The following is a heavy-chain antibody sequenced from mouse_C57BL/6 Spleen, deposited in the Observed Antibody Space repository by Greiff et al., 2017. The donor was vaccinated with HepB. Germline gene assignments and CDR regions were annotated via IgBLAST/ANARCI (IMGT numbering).Heavy chain of an antibody. CDR2: IDPSDSYT. CDR1: GYTFTSYW. CDR3: ARREGDGYYFYYFDY. Sequence: QVQLQQPGAELVMPGASVKLSCKASGYTFTSYWMHWVKQRPGQGLEWIGEIDPSDSYTNYNQKFKGKSTLTVDKSSSTAYMQLSSLTSEDSAVYYCARREGDGYYFYYFDYWGQGTTLTVSS. V-gene: IGHV1-69*01. D-gene: IGHD2-3*01. J-gene: IGHJ2*01.